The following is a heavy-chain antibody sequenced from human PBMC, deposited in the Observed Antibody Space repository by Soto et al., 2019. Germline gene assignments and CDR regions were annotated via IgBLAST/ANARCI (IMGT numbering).Heavy chain of an antibody. CDR2: IYWDDDK. D-gene: IGHD3-3*01. Sequence: QITLNESGPTVVKPTETLTLTCTFSGFSLTTSGVGVGWVRQSPGKAPEWLAFIYWDDDKSYSTSLKSRLTITKDPAETQVVLRMAYVDPGDTATYYCAHRVLRAVFGLVTTTAIYFDFWGQGTPVVVSS. CDR3: AHRVLRAVFGLVTTTAIYFDF. CDR1: GFSLTTSGVG. J-gene: IGHJ4*02. V-gene: IGHV2-5*02.